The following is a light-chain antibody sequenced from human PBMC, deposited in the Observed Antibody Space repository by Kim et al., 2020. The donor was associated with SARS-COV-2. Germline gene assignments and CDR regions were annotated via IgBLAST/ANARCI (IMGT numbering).Light chain of an antibody. Sequence: GQRVTISCFGSDSNIGSNTVNWYQQFPGTAPKLLIDSNNRRPSGVPDRVSGSKSGTSASLAISGLQSEDEADYYCATWDDSLDVWMFGGGTKVTVL. CDR3: ATWDDSLDVWM. V-gene: IGLV1-44*01. CDR2: SNN. J-gene: IGLJ3*02. CDR1: DSNIGSNT.